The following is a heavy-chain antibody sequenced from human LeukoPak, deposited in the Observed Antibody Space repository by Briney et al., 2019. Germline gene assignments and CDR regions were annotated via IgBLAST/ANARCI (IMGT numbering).Heavy chain of an antibody. V-gene: IGHV1-69*13. CDR1: GGTFRNHA. J-gene: IGHJ4*02. Sequence: SVKVSCKASGGTFRNHAINWMRQAPGQGLEWMGVIIPFLDTTKNAEKFQGRVTIIADEGTSTVHMELSSLRSDDTAVYYCARDLGDYVWGQPAYWGQGTLVTVSS. D-gene: IGHD3-16*01. CDR2: IIPFLDTT. CDR3: ARDLGDYVWGQPAY.